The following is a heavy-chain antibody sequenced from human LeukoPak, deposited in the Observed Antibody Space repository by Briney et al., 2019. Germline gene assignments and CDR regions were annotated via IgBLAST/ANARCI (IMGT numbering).Heavy chain of an antibody. Sequence: SETLSLTCTVSGGSISSISYYWGWIRQPPGKGLEWIGSIYYSGSTYYNPSLKSRVTISVDTSKNQFSLKLSSVTAADTAVYYCARYGPCSSTSCLYYYGMDVWGQGTTVTVSS. D-gene: IGHD2-2*01. J-gene: IGHJ6*02. V-gene: IGHV4-39*07. CDR3: ARYGPCSSTSCLYYYGMDV. CDR1: GGSISSISYY. CDR2: IYYSGST.